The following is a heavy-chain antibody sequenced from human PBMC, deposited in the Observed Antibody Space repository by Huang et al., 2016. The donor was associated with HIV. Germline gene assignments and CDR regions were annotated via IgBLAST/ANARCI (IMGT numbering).Heavy chain of an antibody. CDR3: ARVESRRYYDISGYYY. CDR2: IIPIFGTA. D-gene: IGHD3-22*01. V-gene: IGHV1-69*01. CDR1: GGTFSSYA. J-gene: IGHJ4*02. Sequence: QVQLVQSGAEVKKPGSSVKVSCKASGGTFSSYAIGWVRQAPGQGLELMGGIIPIFGTANDAQKFQGRVTITADESTSTAYMELSSLRSEDTAVYYCARVESRRYYDISGYYYWGQGTLVTVSS.